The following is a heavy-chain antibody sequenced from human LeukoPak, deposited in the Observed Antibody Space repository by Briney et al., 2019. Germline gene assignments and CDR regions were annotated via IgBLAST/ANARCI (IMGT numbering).Heavy chain of an antibody. CDR3: ARVPLGRFLLHYYGMDV. CDR1: GGTFSSYA. CDR2: IIPIFGTA. V-gene: IGHV1-69*13. D-gene: IGHD3-3*01. J-gene: IGHJ6*02. Sequence: SVKVSCKASGGTFSSYAISWVRQAPGQGLEWMGGIIPIFGTANYAQKFQGRVTITADESTSTAYMELSSLRSEDTAVYYCARVPLGRFLLHYYGMDVWGQGTTVTVSS.